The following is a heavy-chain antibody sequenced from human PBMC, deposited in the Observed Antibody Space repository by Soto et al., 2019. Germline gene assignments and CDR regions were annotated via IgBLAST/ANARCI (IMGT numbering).Heavy chain of an antibody. CDR1: GFNFDDYA. D-gene: IGHD3-16*01. V-gene: IGHV3-9*01. J-gene: IGHJ4*01. CDR2: ITWNSGNI. Sequence: GGSLRLSCAASGFNFDDYAMHWVRQAPGKGLEWVAGITWNSGNIAYADSVKGRFTISRDNAKNSLYLQMNSLRPEDTAFYFCAKDHLGGAMAVPFFDSRGHGALVTVSS. CDR3: AKDHLGGAMAVPFFDS.